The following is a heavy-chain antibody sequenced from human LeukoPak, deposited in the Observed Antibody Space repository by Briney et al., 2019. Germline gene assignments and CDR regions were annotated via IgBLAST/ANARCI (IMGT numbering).Heavy chain of an antibody. V-gene: IGHV1-69*05. Sequence: ASVKVSCKAAGGTFSSYAISWVRQAPGQGLEWMGGIIPIFGTANYAQKFQGRVTITTDESTSTAYMELSSLRSEDTAVYYCAREGGDGYNYYFDYWGQGTLVTVSS. J-gene: IGHJ4*02. CDR1: GGTFSSYA. CDR3: AREGGDGYNYYFDY. D-gene: IGHD5-24*01. CDR2: IIPIFGTA.